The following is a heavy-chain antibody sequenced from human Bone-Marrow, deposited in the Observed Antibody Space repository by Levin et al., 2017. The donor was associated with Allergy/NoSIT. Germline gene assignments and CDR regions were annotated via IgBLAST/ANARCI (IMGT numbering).Heavy chain of an antibody. Sequence: SQTLSLTCAVYGGSFSGYWSWIRQPPGKGLEWIGEIHHIGNTKYNPSLMSRVTISVDTSKRQVSLRLSSVTAADTAVYYCARHGGRYWEDYWGQGTLVTVSS. D-gene: IGHD2-8*02. V-gene: IGHV4-34*01. J-gene: IGHJ4*02. CDR1: GGSFSGY. CDR2: IHHIGNT. CDR3: ARHGGRYWEDY.